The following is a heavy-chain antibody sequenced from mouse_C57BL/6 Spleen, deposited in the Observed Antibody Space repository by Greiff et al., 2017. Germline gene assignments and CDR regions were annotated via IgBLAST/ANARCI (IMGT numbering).Heavy chain of an antibody. D-gene: IGHD2-3*01. CDR1: GYTFTDYY. V-gene: IGHV1-19*01. Sequence: VQLQQSGPVLVKPGASVKMSCKASGYTFTDYYMNWVKQSHGKSLEWIGVINPYNGGTSYNQKFKGKATLTVDKSSSTAYMELNSLTSEDSAVYYCARYDGYSYFDVWGTGTTVTVSS. CDR3: ARYDGYSYFDV. J-gene: IGHJ1*03. CDR2: INPYNGGT.